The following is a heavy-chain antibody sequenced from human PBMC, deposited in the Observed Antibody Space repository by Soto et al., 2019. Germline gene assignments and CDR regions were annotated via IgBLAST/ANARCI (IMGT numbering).Heavy chain of an antibody. V-gene: IGHV4-34*01. D-gene: IGHD3-16*02. CDR1: GGSFSGYY. J-gene: IGHJ4*02. CDR3: ARGKGITFGGVIVKVDY. CDR2: INHSGST. Sequence: QVQLQQWGAGLLKPSETLSLTCAVYGGSFSGYYWSWIRQPPGKGLEWIGEINHSGSTNYNPSLKSRVTISVDTSKTQFSLKLSSVTAADTALYYCARGKGITFGGVIVKVDYWGQGTLVSVSS.